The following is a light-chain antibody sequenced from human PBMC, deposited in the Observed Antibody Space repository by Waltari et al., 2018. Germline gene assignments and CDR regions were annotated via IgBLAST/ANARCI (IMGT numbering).Light chain of an antibody. Sequence: QSALTQPPSASGSPGQSVTISCTGTSSDVGGYTYVSWYQQHPGKAPKLMIYEVSKRPPGVPDRFSGSKSGNTASLTVSGLQAEDEADYYCSSYAGSNNFVIFGGGTKLTVL. J-gene: IGLJ2*01. CDR2: EVS. CDR1: SSDVGGYTY. CDR3: SSYAGSNNFVI. V-gene: IGLV2-8*01.